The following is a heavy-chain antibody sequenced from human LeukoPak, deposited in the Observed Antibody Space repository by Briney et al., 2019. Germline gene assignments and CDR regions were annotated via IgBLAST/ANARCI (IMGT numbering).Heavy chain of an antibody. CDR1: GFTFSSNG. J-gene: IGHJ4*02. CDR2: IRYGGSNK. D-gene: IGHD6-19*01. CDR3: AKLSAYIAVAGTVDY. Sequence: PGGSLSLSCAASGFTFSSNGMHWVRPAPGKGLEWVAFIRYGGSNKYYADSVKGRFTISRDNSKNTLYLQMNSLRAEDTAVYYCAKLSAYIAVAGTVDYWGQGTLVTVSS. V-gene: IGHV3-30*02.